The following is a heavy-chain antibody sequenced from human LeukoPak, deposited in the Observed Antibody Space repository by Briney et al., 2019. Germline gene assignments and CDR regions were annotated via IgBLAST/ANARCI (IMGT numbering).Heavy chain of an antibody. J-gene: IGHJ4*02. D-gene: IGHD3-10*01. CDR1: GGTFSSYT. CDR2: IIPILGIA. V-gene: IGHV1-69*02. Sequence: SVKVSCKASGGTFSSYTISWVRRAPGQGLEWMGRIIPILGIANYAQKFQGRVTITADKSTSTAYMELSSLRSEDTAAYYCARVPLRITMVRGVTTPFQHSYFDYWGQGTLVTVSS. CDR3: ARVPLRITMVRGVTTPFQHSYFDY.